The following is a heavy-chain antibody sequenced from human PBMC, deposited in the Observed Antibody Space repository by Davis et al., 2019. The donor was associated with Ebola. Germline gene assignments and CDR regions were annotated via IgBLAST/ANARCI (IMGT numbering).Heavy chain of an antibody. J-gene: IGHJ4*02. CDR3: AKELGGVIYE. D-gene: IGHD3-10*01. V-gene: IGHV3-33*05. Sequence: GESLKISCAASGFTFSSYGIHWVRQAPGKGLEWVAVISYDGSNKYYADSVKGRFTISRDNSKNTLYLQMNSLRAEDTAVYYCAKELGGVIYEWGQGTLVTVSS. CDR2: ISYDGSNK. CDR1: GFTFSSYG.